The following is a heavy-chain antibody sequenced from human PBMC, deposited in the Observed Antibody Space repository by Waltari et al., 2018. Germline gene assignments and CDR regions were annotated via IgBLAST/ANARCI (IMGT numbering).Heavy chain of an antibody. V-gene: IGHV4-34*01. CDR2: INHSGST. D-gene: IGHD4-17*01. Sequence: QVQLQQWGAALLKPSETLSLTCAVYGGSFSGYYWSWIRQPPGKGLEWIGEINHSGSTNYNPSLKSRVTISVDTSKNQFSLKLSSVTAADTAVYYCARGGPSYGDDAVDIWGQGTMVTVSS. CDR3: ARGGPSYGDDAVDI. J-gene: IGHJ3*02. CDR1: GGSFSGYY.